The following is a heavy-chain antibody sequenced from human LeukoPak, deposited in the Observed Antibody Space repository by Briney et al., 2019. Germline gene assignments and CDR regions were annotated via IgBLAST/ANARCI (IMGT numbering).Heavy chain of an antibody. J-gene: IGHJ5*02. D-gene: IGHD2-15*01. V-gene: IGHV4-34*01. CDR3: ARGRETPGRRWFDP. CDR2: INHSGST. CDR1: GGSFSGYY. Sequence: SETLSLTCAVYGGSFSGYYWSWIRQPPGKGLEWIGEINHSGSTNYNPSLKSRVTISVDTSKNQFSLKLSSVTAADTAVYYCARGRETPGRRWFDPWGQGTLVTVSS.